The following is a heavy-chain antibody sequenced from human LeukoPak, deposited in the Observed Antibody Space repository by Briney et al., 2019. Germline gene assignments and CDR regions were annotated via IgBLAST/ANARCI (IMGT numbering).Heavy chain of an antibody. J-gene: IGHJ4*02. CDR2: IKQDGSEK. CDR3: ARKRSLDY. Sequence: PGGSLRLSCAASGFTFSSYAMSWVRQAPGKGLEWVANIKQDGSEKYYVDSVKGRFTISRDNAKNSLYLQMNSLRAEDTAVYYCARKRSLDYWGQGTLVTVSS. V-gene: IGHV3-7*04. CDR1: GFTFSSYA. D-gene: IGHD3-16*01.